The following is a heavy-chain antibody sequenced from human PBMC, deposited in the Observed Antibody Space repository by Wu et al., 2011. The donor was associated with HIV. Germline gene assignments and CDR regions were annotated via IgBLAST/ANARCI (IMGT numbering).Heavy chain of an antibody. CDR3: ARDLSGRYFDY. J-gene: IGHJ4*02. Sequence: AEVKKPGASVRVSCKASGYIFTKYGITWVRQAPGQGLEWMGWISAYNGDTNYAQRLQGRVTMTADTSTSTAYMELRSLRSDDTAVYYCARDLSGRYFDYWGQGTLVTVSS. D-gene: IGHD1-26*01. V-gene: IGHV1-18*01. CDR2: ISAYNGDT. CDR1: GYIFTKYG.